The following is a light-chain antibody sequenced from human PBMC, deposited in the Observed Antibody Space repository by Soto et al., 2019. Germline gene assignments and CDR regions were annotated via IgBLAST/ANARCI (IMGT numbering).Light chain of an antibody. J-gene: IGLJ1*01. CDR2: DNN. CDR3: GTWDSSLSANV. CDR1: SCNIGNNY. Sequence: QSVLTQPPSVSAAPGQTVTISCSGSSCNIGNNYVSWYQQLPGTAPKLLIYDNNNRPSGIPDRFSASKSGTSATLGITGLQTGDEADYYCGTWDSSLSANVFGTGTKVTVL. V-gene: IGLV1-51*01.